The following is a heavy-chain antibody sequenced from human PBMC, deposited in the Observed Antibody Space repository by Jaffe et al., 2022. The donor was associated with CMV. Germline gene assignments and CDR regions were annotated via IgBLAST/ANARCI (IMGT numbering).Heavy chain of an antibody. Sequence: EVQLVESGGGFVQPGGTLRLSCAASGFTFSSFEMNWVRQAPGKGLEWVAYISSSGGTIYYADSVKGRFTISRDKDKNSLYLQMTSLRAEDTALYYCARNYDSSGYSSLDYWGQGTLVTVSS. CDR3: ARNYDSSGYSSLDY. D-gene: IGHD3-22*01. V-gene: IGHV3-48*03. CDR1: GFTFSSFE. J-gene: IGHJ4*02. CDR2: ISSSGGTI.